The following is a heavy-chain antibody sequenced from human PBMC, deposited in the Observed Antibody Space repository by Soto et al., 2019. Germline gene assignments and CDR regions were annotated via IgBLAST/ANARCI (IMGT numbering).Heavy chain of an antibody. D-gene: IGHD6-19*01. CDR3: ARGNYGWYLGDFDY. CDR1: GFTFSDYY. Sequence: QVQLVESGGGLGKPGGSLRLSCAASGFTFSDYYMTWIRQAPGKGLEWVSYISSRSTYTNYADSVRGRFTISRDNAKNSGYVQMNRLGAEDTAVYYCARGNYGWYLGDFDYWGQGTLVTVSS. J-gene: IGHJ4*02. V-gene: IGHV3-11*05. CDR2: ISSRSTYT.